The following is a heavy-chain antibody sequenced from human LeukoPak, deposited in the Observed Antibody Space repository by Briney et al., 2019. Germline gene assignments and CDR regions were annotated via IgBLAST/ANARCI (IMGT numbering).Heavy chain of an antibody. CDR3: AKDGMASSWVYYFDY. Sequence: QPGGSLRLSCAASGFTFSSYAMSWVRQAPGKGLEWVSGISSSGGSTYYADSVKGRFTISRDNSKNTVYLQMNSLRAEDTAVYYCAKDGMASSWVYYFDYWGQGTLVTVSS. CDR1: GFTFSSYA. CDR2: ISSSGGST. V-gene: IGHV3-23*01. J-gene: IGHJ4*02. D-gene: IGHD6-13*01.